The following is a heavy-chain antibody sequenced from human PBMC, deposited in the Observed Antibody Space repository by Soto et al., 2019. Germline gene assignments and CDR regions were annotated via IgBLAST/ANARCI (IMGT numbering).Heavy chain of an antibody. CDR3: GSIAVAEGFDP. D-gene: IGHD6-19*01. J-gene: IGHJ5*02. CDR1: GFDVSYNY. Sequence: EVLLVETGGALIQPGGSLRLSCAASGFDVSYNYMSWVRQAPGKGLEWLSIIHPDGATYYAGSVKGRFTISSDNSKNTVHLQMNDLRGDDTAVYYCGSIAVAEGFDPWGPGTLVTVSS. V-gene: IGHV3-53*02. CDR2: IHPDGAT.